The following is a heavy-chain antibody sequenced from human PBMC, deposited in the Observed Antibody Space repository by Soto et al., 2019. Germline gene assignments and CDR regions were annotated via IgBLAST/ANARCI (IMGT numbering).Heavy chain of an antibody. CDR3: TRDRDGYGSGNYYNRIDF. Sequence: QVQLVQSGAEVKKPGSSVKVSCKASAGNFSTYAISWLRQAPVQGIEWMGGIIPLFGTPNYAQRFQGRVTITADESTSTAYMELSRLRSEYTAVYYSTRDRDGYGSGNYYNRIDFWGQGTLVTVSS. CDR2: IIPLFGTP. CDR1: AGNFSTYA. J-gene: IGHJ4*02. D-gene: IGHD3-10*01. V-gene: IGHV1-69*01.